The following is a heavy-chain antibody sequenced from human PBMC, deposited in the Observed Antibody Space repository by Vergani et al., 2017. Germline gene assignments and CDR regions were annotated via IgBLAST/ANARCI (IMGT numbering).Heavy chain of an antibody. CDR3: ARDLYSSSWINTDY. D-gene: IGHD6-13*01. CDR1: GFTFSSYS. CDR2: ISSSSGYI. J-gene: IGHJ4*02. V-gene: IGHV3-21*01. Sequence: EVQLVESGGGLVQSGGSLRLSCAASGFTFSSYSMNWVRQAPGKGLVWVSSISSSSGYIYYADSVKGRFTISRDNAKDSLYLQMNSLRAEDTAVYYCARDLYSSSWINTDYWGQGTLVTVSS.